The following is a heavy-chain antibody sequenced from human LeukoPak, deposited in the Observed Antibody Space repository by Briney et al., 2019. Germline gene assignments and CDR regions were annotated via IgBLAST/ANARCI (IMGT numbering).Heavy chain of an antibody. J-gene: IGHJ6*02. CDR1: GFTFSSYG. Sequence: GGSLRLSCAASGFTFSSYGMHWVRQAPGKGLAWVAVISYDGSNKYYADSVKGRFTISRDNSKNTLYLQMNSLRAEDTAVYYCAKDLDDILTGHYYYYGMDVWGQGTTVTVSS. CDR3: AKDLDDILTGHYYYYGMDV. V-gene: IGHV3-30*18. D-gene: IGHD3-9*01. CDR2: ISYDGSNK.